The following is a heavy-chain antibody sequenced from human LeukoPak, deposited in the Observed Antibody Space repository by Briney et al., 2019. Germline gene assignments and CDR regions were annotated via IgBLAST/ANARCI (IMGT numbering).Heavy chain of an antibody. CDR3: ARAQRGIEAAAPAY. J-gene: IGHJ4*02. CDR1: GFTFSSYW. V-gene: IGHV3-7*01. Sequence: GGSLRLSCAASGFTFSSYWMSWVRQAPGKGLEWVANIKQDGSEKYYVDSVKGRFTISRDNAKNSLYLQMNSLRAEDTAVYYCARAQRGIEAAAPAYGGQGTLVTVSS. CDR2: IKQDGSEK. D-gene: IGHD6-25*01.